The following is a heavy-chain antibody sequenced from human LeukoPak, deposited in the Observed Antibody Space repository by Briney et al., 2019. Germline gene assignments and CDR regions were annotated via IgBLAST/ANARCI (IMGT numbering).Heavy chain of an antibody. J-gene: IGHJ4*02. V-gene: IGHV3-21*01. Sequence: GGSLRLSCAASGFTFSSYSMNWVRQAPGKGLEWVSSISSRSSYIYYANSVKGRFTISRDNAKNSLYLQMNSLRAEDTAVYYCARGGVYYYDSSGYYCDYWGPGTLVTVSS. CDR2: ISSRSSYI. CDR3: ARGGVYYYDSSGYYCDY. CDR1: GFTFSSYS. D-gene: IGHD3-22*01.